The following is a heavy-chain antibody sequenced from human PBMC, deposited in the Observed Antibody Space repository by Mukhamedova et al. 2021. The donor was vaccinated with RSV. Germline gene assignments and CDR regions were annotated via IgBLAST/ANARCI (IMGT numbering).Heavy chain of an antibody. CDR2: ISGSGGST. D-gene: IGHD3-3*01. Sequence: QAPGKGLEWVSAISGSGGSTYYADSVKGRFTISRDNSKNTLYLQMNSLRAEDTAVYYCSKDSPRFLYYYYVMDVWGQGTTVTVSS. V-gene: IGHV3-23*01. J-gene: IGHJ6*02. CDR3: SKDSPRFLYYYYVMDV.